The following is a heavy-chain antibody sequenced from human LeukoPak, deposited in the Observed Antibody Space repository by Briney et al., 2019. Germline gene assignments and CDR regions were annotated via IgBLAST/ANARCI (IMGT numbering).Heavy chain of an antibody. CDR2: IIPILGIA. D-gene: IGHD4-17*01. CDR3: ARGAYGDK. V-gene: IGHV1-69*04. CDR1: GGTFSSYA. Sequence: ASVKVSCKASGGTFSSYAISWVRQAPGQGLEWMGRIIPILGIANYAQKFQGRVTITADKFTSTAYMELRSLRSDDTAVYYCARGAYGDKWGQGTMVTVSS. J-gene: IGHJ4*02.